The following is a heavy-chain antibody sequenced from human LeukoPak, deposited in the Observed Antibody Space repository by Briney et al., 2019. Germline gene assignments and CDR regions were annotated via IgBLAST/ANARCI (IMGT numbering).Heavy chain of an antibody. D-gene: IGHD4-17*01. CDR2: ISGSGGNT. J-gene: IGHJ4*02. Sequence: QAGGSLRLSCAASGFTFSNYAMTWVRQAPGKGLEGVSAISGSGGNTYYADSVKGRFTISRDNFKNTLYLQMNSLRAEDTAIYYCAKDHQYGDYDYLGQGTLVTVSS. CDR1: GFTFSNYA. V-gene: IGHV3-23*01. CDR3: AKDHQYGDYDY.